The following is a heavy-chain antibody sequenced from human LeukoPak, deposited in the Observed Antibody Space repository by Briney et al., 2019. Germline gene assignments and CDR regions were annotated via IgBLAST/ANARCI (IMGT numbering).Heavy chain of an antibody. CDR2: ISYDGSNK. V-gene: IGHV3-30-3*01. D-gene: IGHD4-23*01. J-gene: IGHJ4*02. CDR3: AKDPGPIKLAYYFDY. Sequence: GGSLRLSCAASGFTFSSYAMHWVRQAPGKGLEWVAVISYDGSNKYYADSVKGRFTISRDNSRNTLYVQMNSLRPEDTAVYYCAKDPGPIKLAYYFDYWGQGTLVTVSS. CDR1: GFTFSSYA.